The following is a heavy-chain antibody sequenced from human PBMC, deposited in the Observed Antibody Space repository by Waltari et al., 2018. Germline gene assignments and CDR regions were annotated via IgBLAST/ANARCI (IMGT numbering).Heavy chain of an antibody. V-gene: IGHV4-39*06. D-gene: IGHD2-15*01. Sequence: RLQLQESGPGLVKPSETLSLTCTVSGGSISGSSYYWGWIRQPPGKGLEWIGSIYYSGSTYYNPSLKSRVTISVDTSKNQFSLKLSSVTAADTAVYYCARDLGDCSGGSCYPYWGQGTLVTVSS. CDR2: IYYSGST. J-gene: IGHJ4*02. CDR3: ARDLGDCSGGSCYPY. CDR1: GGSISGSSYY.